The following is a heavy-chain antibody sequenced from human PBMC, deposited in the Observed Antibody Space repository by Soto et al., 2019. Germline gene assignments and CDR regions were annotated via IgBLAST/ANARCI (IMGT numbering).Heavy chain of an antibody. V-gene: IGHV1-18*01. J-gene: IGHJ4*02. CDR1: GYTFSDYG. CDR3: ARDRSTGDY. Sequence: QVQLVQSGADVKKPGASVKVSCKASGYTFSDYGISWVRQAPGQGLERMGWISAYNGKTDYAQKFQGGVTMTTDTSTGTVYMELRGLRSDDTAVYYCARDRSTGDYWGQGTLITVS. CDR2: ISAYNGKT.